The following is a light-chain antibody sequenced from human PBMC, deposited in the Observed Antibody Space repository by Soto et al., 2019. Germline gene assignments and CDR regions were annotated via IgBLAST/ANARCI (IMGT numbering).Light chain of an antibody. CDR1: QGISTY. Sequence: DIQMSQSPSSVSASIGDRFSITCRASQGISTYLGWYQQKPGKAPKLLIYAASSLQTGVPSRFSGSGSGTDFTLTISSLQPEDFATYHCQQLNTLPFTFGQGTRLEIK. CDR3: QQLNTLPFT. CDR2: AAS. V-gene: IGKV1-12*01. J-gene: IGKJ5*01.